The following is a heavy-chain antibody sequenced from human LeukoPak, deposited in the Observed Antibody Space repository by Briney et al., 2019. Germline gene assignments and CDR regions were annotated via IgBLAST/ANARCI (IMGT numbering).Heavy chain of an antibody. V-gene: IGHV4-39*07. CDR1: GDSITGYY. CDR3: ARNVEGYCSGGSCYYYSYYMDV. CDR2: IYYTGNT. J-gene: IGHJ6*03. Sequence: SETLSLTCSVSGDSITGYYWGWIRQPPGKGLEWIGNIYYTGNTYYNSSLKSRVTISVDTSKNQFSLKLSSVTAADTAVYYCARNVEGYCSGGSCYYYSYYMDVWGKGTTVTVSS. D-gene: IGHD2-15*01.